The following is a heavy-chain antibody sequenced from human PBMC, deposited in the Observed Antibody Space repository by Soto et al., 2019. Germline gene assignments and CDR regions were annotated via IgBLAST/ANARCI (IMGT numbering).Heavy chain of an antibody. Sequence: QVPLQQWGAGLLKPSETLSLTCAVYGGSFSGYYWSWIRQPPGKGLEWIGEINHSGSTNYNPSLKSRVTISVDTSKNQFSLKLSSVTAADTAVYYCARGRDSSSWHWFDPWGQGTLVTVAS. V-gene: IGHV4-34*01. CDR1: GGSFSGYY. J-gene: IGHJ5*02. CDR2: INHSGST. D-gene: IGHD6-13*01. CDR3: ARGRDSSSWHWFDP.